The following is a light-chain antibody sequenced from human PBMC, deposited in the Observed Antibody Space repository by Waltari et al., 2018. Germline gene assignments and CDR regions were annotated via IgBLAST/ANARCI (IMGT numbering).Light chain of an antibody. CDR1: QSVSSSY. CDR2: GAS. CDR3: QQYGSSPPMYT. V-gene: IGKV3-20*01. Sequence: ERVLTQSPGPLSLSPGARATLSCRASQSVSSSYLAWYQQKPGQAPRLLIYGASSRATGIPDRFSGSGSGTDFTLTISRLEPEDFAVYYCQQYGSSPPMYTFGQGTKLEI. J-gene: IGKJ2*01.